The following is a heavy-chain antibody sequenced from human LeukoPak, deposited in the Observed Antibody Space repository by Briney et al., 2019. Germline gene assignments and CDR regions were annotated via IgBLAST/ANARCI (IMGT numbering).Heavy chain of an antibody. Sequence: ASVKVSCKVSGYTLTRYYLHWVRQAPGQGLEWLGWINPNSGGTNCAEKFRGRVTMTSDTSISTAYIELSGLRSDDTAICFCARGAENIVITETSYFYYMDVWGRGTTVTVSS. J-gene: IGHJ6*03. D-gene: IGHD5-12*01. V-gene: IGHV1-2*02. CDR1: GYTLTRYY. CDR3: ARGAENIVITETSYFYYMDV. CDR2: INPNSGGT.